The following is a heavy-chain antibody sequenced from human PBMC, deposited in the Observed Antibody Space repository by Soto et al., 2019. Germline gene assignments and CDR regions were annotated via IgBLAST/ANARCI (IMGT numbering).Heavy chain of an antibody. CDR2: IHYSGST. CDR1: GDSIGTYH. Sequence: QVQLQESGPGLVKPSETLSLTCIVSGDSIGTYHWSWIRQPPGKGLEWMGYIHYSGSTNYNPSLESRLTISVDTSKNQFSLILTAVTAAVTAVYYCARGKWGRHYFDWWGQGTLVTVSS. D-gene: IGHD7-27*01. V-gene: IGHV4-59*01. J-gene: IGHJ4*02. CDR3: ARGKWGRHYFDW.